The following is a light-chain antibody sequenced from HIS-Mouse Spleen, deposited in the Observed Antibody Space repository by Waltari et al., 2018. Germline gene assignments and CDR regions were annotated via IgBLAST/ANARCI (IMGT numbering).Light chain of an antibody. J-gene: IGLJ2*01. CDR1: ALPKKY. CDR3: YSTDSSGNHRV. V-gene: IGLV3-10*01. Sequence: SYELTQPHSVSVSPGQTARITCSGDALPKKYAYWDQQKSGQAPVLVIYEDSKRPSGIPERFSGSSSGTMATLTISGAQVEDAADYYCYSTDSSGNHRVFGGGTKLTVL. CDR2: EDS.